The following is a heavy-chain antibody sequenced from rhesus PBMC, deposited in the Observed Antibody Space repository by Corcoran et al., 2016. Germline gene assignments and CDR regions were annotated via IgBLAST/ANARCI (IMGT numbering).Heavy chain of an antibody. J-gene: IGHJ5-1*01. CDR3: ASVHRWGV. V-gene: IGHV4-169*02. Sequence: QLQLRESGTGRGKPSETLSVTCAVSGGSISRSYCVWLRQAPGKGLEWSGYIYGSGSSTNYNPTLKRRVTLSVDTSKNQLSLKLSSVTDADTAVYYWASVHRWGVWGPGVLVTVSS. D-gene: IGHD1-44*01. CDR1: GGSISRSY. CDR2: IYGSGSST.